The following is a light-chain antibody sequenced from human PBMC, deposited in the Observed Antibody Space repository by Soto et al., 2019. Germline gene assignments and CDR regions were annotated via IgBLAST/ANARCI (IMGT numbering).Light chain of an antibody. V-gene: IGKV3D-20*01. CDR2: DAS. Sequence: EIVLTQSPATLSLSVGERATLSCGASQRIDSNYVAWYQQKPGLAPRLLIYDASRRASGIPDRFSGSGSGTDFTLTISRLEPDDFAVYYCQQYETSPPAVTFGGGTKVDIK. CDR1: QRIDSNY. J-gene: IGKJ4*01. CDR3: QQYETSPPAVT.